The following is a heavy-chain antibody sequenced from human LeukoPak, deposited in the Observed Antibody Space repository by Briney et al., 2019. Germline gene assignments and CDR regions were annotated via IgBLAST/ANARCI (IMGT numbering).Heavy chain of an antibody. D-gene: IGHD4-23*01. V-gene: IGHV4-59*01. CDR3: ARQDYGGSSAWFDP. J-gene: IGHJ5*02. CDR1: GGSIRSYF. CDR2: IFYSGST. Sequence: SETLPLTCTVSGGSIRSYFWSWIRQPPGKGLEWIGYIFYSGSTYYNPSLMSRVTISVDTSKNQFSLKLTSVTAADTAVYYCARQDYGGSSAWFDPWGQGTLVSVSS.